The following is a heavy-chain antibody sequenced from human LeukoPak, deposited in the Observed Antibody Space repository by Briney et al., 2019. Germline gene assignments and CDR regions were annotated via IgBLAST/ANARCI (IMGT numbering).Heavy chain of an antibody. CDR1: GYTFTSYG. Sequence: ASVKVSCKASGYTFTSYGINWVRQAPGQGLEWMGWINTNTGNPTYAQGFTGRFVFSLDTSVSTAYLQISSLKAEDTAVYYCARETDSSSWWGGDDAFDIWGQGTMVTVSS. CDR2: INTNTGNP. D-gene: IGHD6-13*01. V-gene: IGHV7-4-1*02. J-gene: IGHJ3*02. CDR3: ARETDSSSWWGGDDAFDI.